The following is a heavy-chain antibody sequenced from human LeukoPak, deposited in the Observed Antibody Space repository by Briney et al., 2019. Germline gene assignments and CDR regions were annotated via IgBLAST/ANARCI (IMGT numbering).Heavy chain of an antibody. CDR3: AKDDGVAVAGTGTFDP. J-gene: IGHJ5*02. CDR1: GFTFSSYG. CDR2: ISYDGSNK. Sequence: GGSLRLSCAASGFTFSSYGMHWVRQAPGKGLEWVAVISYDGSNKYYADSVKGRFTISRDNSKNTLYLQMNSLRAEDTAVYYCAKDDGVAVAGTGTFDPWGRGTLVTVSS. D-gene: IGHD6-19*01. V-gene: IGHV3-30*18.